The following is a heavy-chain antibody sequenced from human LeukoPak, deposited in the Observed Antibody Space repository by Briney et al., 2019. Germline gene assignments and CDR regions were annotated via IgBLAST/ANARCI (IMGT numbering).Heavy chain of an antibody. J-gene: IGHJ6*02. CDR2: IYYSGST. CDR1: GGSISSYY. V-gene: IGHV4-59*01. CDR3: TRNNYDFWSGYRISGMDV. D-gene: IGHD3-3*01. Sequence: SGTLSLTCTVSGGSISSYYWSWIRQPPGKGLEWIGYIYYSGSTNYNPSLKSRVTISVDTSKNQFSLKLSSVTAADTAVYYCTRNNYDFWSGYRISGMDVWGQGTTVTVSS.